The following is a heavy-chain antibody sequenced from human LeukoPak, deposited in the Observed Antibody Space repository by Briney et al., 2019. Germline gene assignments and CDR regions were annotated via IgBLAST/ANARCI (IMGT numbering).Heavy chain of an antibody. CDR3: ARTIDNWNYPNWFDP. D-gene: IGHD1-7*01. V-gene: IGHV1-69*06. J-gene: IGHJ5*02. Sequence: SVKVSCKASGGTFSSYAISWVRQAPGQGLEWMGGIIPIFGTANYARKFQGRVTITADKSTSTAYMELSSLRSEDTAVYYCARTIDNWNYPNWFDPWGQGTLVTVSS. CDR2: IIPIFGTA. CDR1: GGTFSSYA.